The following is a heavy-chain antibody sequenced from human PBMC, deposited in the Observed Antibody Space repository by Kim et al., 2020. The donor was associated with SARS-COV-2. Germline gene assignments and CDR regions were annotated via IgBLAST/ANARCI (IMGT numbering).Heavy chain of an antibody. CDR3: ARARPLFYDILTGYDY. V-gene: IGHV3-11*06. Sequence: GGSLRLSCAASGFTFSDYYMSWIRQAPGKGLEWVSYISSSSSYTNYADSVKGRFTISRDNAKNSLYLQMNSLRAEDTAVYYCARARPLFYDILTGYDYWGQGTLVTVSS. CDR2: ISSSSSYT. CDR1: GFTFSDYY. J-gene: IGHJ4*02. D-gene: IGHD3-9*01.